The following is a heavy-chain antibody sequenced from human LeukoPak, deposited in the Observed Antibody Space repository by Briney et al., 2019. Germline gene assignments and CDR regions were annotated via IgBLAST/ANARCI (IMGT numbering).Heavy chain of an antibody. V-gene: IGHV3-15*01. CDR3: TADFGPRENNWFDP. CDR1: GFTFSNAW. Sequence: GGSLRLSCAASGFTFSNAWMSWVRQAPGKGLEWVGRIKGKTHGGTTDYAAPVKGRFTISRDDSKNTLYLQMNSLKTEDTAMYYCTADFGPRENNWFDPWGQGTLVTVSS. J-gene: IGHJ5*02. CDR2: IKGKTHGGTT. D-gene: IGHD3-3*01.